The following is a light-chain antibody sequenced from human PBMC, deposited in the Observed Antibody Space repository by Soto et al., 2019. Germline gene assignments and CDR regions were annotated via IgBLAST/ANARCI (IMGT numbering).Light chain of an antibody. J-gene: IGLJ2*01. CDR2: DVT. V-gene: IGLV2-14*03. CDR1: SSDVGAYNY. Sequence: QSALTQPASVSGSPGQSITISCTGTSSDVGAYNYVSWYQQHPGKAPKLLIYDVTNRPSGVSTRLTGSKSGNTASLTIAGRQAEDEAHYYCSSYTTSSTVIFGGGTQLTVL. CDR3: SSYTTSSTVI.